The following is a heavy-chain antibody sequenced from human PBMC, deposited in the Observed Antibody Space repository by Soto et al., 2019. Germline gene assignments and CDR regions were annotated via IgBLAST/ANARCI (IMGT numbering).Heavy chain of an antibody. J-gene: IGHJ5*02. V-gene: IGHV3-23*01. Sequence: GGSLIPSCAASGFTFSSFAMSWVRQAPGKGLEWVSAIDSSTGVNTYYADSVKGRFTISRDDSRSTLYLQMNSLRVDDTAVYYCARPLVAVARTRWFDPWGQGILVTVSS. CDR2: IDSSTGVNT. CDR3: ARPLVAVARTRWFDP. D-gene: IGHD6-19*01. CDR1: GFTFSSFA.